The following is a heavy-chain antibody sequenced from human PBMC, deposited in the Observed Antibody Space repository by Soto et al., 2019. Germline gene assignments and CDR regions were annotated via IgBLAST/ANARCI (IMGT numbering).Heavy chain of an antibody. J-gene: IGHJ4*02. V-gene: IGHV3-30*18. CDR1: GFTFSSYG. Sequence: QVQLVESGGGVVQPGRSLRLSCAASGFTFSSYGMHWVRQAPGKGLEWVAVISYDGSNKYYADSVKGRFTISRDNSKNTMYLQMNSLRAEDTAVYYCAKGGTNMVRGPGDFDYWGQGTLVTVSS. CDR2: ISYDGSNK. CDR3: AKGGTNMVRGPGDFDY. D-gene: IGHD3-10*01.